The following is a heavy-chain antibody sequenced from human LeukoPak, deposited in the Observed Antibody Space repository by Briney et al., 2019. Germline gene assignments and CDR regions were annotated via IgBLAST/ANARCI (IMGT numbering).Heavy chain of an antibody. CDR2: ISGSGGST. J-gene: IGHJ4*02. V-gene: IGHV3-23*01. CDR3: AKDRPLGYCSSTSCHVRDDY. CDR1: GFTFSSYA. D-gene: IGHD2-2*01. Sequence: PGGSLTLSCAASGFTFSSYAMSWVRQAPGKGLEWVSAISGSGGSTYYADSVKGRITISRDNSKNTLYLQMNSLRAEDTAVYYCAKDRPLGYCSSTSCHVRDDYWGQGTLVTVSS.